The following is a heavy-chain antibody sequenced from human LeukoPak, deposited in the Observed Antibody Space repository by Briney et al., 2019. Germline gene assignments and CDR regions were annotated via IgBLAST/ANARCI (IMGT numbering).Heavy chain of an antibody. CDR1: GFTFSSYG. J-gene: IGHJ4*02. CDR2: IWYDGSNK. D-gene: IGHD3-10*01. CDR3: ARVLSYGSGSHFDY. Sequence: RGSLRLSCAASGFTFSSYGMHWVRQAPGKGLEWVAVIWYDGSNKYYADSVKGRFTISRDNSKNTLYLQMNSLRAEDTAVYYCARVLSYGSGSHFDYWGQGTLVTVSS. V-gene: IGHV3-33*01.